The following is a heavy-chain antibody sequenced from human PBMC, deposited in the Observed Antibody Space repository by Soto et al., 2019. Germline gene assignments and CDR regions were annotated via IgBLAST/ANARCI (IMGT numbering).Heavy chain of an antibody. Sequence: GESLKISCKDSGYSFTNYWIAWVRQMPGKGLEWMGIIYPGDSNTRYSPSFQGRVTISADKSISTVYLQRSSLKASDTAMYYCARGVHVVVVTAAFDNWGQGTLVTVSS. D-gene: IGHD2-21*02. CDR3: ARGVHVVVVTAAFDN. J-gene: IGHJ4*02. CDR1: GYSFTNYW. V-gene: IGHV5-51*01. CDR2: IYPGDSNT.